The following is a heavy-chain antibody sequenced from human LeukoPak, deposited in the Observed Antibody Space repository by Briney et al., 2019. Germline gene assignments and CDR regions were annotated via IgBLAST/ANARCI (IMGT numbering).Heavy chain of an antibody. CDR3: ARVGSSGYVPYYFDY. CDR1: GYTFTDYY. V-gene: IGHV1-69*05. J-gene: IGHJ4*02. CDR2: IIPIFGTA. Sequence: SVKVSCKASGYTFTDYYIHWVRQAPGQGLEWMGGIIPIFGTANYAQKFQGRVTITTDESTSTAYMELSSLRSEDTAVYYCARVGSSGYVPYYFDYWGQGTLVTVSS. D-gene: IGHD3-22*01.